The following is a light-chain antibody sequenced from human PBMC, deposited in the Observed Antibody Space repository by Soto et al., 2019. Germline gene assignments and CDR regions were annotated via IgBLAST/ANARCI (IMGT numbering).Light chain of an antibody. J-gene: IGLJ2*01. Sequence: QSALTQPASVSGSPGQSVTISCTGTSSDVGGYNYVSWYQQHPGKAPKLLIYDVSHRPSVVSNRFSGSKSGNTASLAISGLQAEDDADYYCSSYTSTNTLVIFGGGTKLTVL. V-gene: IGLV2-14*03. CDR2: DVS. CDR1: SSDVGGYNY. CDR3: SSYTSTNTLVI.